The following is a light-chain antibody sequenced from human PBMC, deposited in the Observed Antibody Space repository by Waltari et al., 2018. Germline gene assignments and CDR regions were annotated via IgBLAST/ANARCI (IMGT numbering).Light chain of an antibody. J-gene: IGKJ2*01. V-gene: IGKV6-21*01. Sequence: EIVLTQSPDFQSETPKEKVTITCRASQSIGSSLNGYQQKPGQSPKLLSKYTSQSFSGVPWRFSGSGSGTDFTLTINSLEAEDAATYFCHQSFSVPYAFGQGTKLESK. CDR1: QSIGSS. CDR3: HQSFSVPYA. CDR2: YTS.